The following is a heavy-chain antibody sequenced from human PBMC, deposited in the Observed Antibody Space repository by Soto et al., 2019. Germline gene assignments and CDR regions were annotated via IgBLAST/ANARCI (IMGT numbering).Heavy chain of an antibody. CDR1: RGSFSASG. Sequence: QVQLVQSGAEVQKPGSSVKVSCRAARGSFSASGFSWVRQAPGQGLEWVGGFIPIFGTANYEPKFQDRVTMTADESTSTVYMALSSLKSEDTAMYYCARSGYSYGPNIDWGQGTLVTVSS. J-gene: IGHJ4*02. V-gene: IGHV1-69*01. D-gene: IGHD5-18*01. CDR2: FIPIFGTA. CDR3: ARSGYSYGPNID.